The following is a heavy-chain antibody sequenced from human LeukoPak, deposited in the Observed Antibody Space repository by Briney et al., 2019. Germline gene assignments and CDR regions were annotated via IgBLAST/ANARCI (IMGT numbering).Heavy chain of an antibody. Sequence: SQTLSLTCALSGDSVSSNSGAWNWIRQSPSRGLEWLGRTYYRSKWYNEYAVSVKSRITINPDTSKNQFSLQLSSVTPEDTAVYYCARINYYDSSGYYSLYYYYGMDVWGQGTTVTVSS. CDR1: GDSVSSNSGA. CDR3: ARINYYDSSGYYSLYYYYGMDV. CDR2: TYYRSKWYN. V-gene: IGHV6-1*01. J-gene: IGHJ6*02. D-gene: IGHD3-22*01.